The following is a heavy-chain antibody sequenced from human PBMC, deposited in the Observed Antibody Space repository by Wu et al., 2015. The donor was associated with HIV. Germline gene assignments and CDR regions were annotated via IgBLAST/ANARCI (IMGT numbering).Heavy chain of an antibody. Sequence: FTWVRQTPGQGLQWMGGIIPIFGKANYARRFQGKVTITADESTSTAYMELSSLRSEDTAVYYCARDSEYYDFWSGYYKFDYWGQGTLVTVSS. J-gene: IGHJ4*02. CDR3: ARDSEYYDFWSGYYKFDY. CDR2: IIPIFGKA. V-gene: IGHV1-69*01. D-gene: IGHD3-3*01.